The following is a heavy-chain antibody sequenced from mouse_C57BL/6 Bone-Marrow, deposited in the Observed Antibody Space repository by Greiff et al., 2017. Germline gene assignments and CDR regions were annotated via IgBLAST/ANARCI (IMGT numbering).Heavy chain of an antibody. CDR2: IDPETGGT. CDR3: TTGGY. CDR1: GYTFTDYE. V-gene: IGHV1-15*01. D-gene: IGHD1-1*02. Sequence: QVQLKQSGAELVRPGASVTLSCKASGYTFTDYEMHWVKQTPVHGLEWIGAIDPETGGTAYNQKFKGKAILTADKSSSTAYMELRSLTSEDSGVYYCTTGGYWGQGTTLTVSS. J-gene: IGHJ2*01.